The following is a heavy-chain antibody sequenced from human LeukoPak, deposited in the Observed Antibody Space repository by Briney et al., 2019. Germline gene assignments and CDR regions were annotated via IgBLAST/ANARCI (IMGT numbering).Heavy chain of an antibody. Sequence: SETLSLTCTVSGGSISSSNYYWGWIRQPPGKGLEWIGTIFSSGTTYYNPSLKSRVTISVDTSKNQFSLKLSSVTAADTAVYYCARGVWFGDDYWGQGTLVAVSS. V-gene: IGHV4-39*07. J-gene: IGHJ4*02. CDR2: IFSSGTT. D-gene: IGHD3-10*01. CDR3: ARGVWFGDDY. CDR1: GGSISSSNYY.